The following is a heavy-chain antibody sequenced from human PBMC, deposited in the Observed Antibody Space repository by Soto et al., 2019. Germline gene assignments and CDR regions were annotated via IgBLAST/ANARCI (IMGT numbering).Heavy chain of an antibody. V-gene: IGHV4-34*01. CDR1: GGSFSGYY. Sequence: SETLSLTCAVYGGSFSGYYWSWIRQPPGKGLEWIGEINHSGSTNYNPSLKSRVTISVDTSKNQFSLKLSSVTAADTAVYYCASIKSHSYYYSMDVWGTGTTVTLSS. J-gene: IGHJ6*03. D-gene: IGHD3-10*01. CDR2: INHSGST. CDR3: ASIKSHSYYYSMDV.